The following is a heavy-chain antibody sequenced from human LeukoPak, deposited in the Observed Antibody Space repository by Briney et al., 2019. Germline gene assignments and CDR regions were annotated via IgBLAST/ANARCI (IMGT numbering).Heavy chain of an antibody. CDR2: IYYSGST. Sequence: SETLSLTCTVSGGSISSGDYYWSWIRQPPGKGLEWIGYIYYSGSTYYNPSPKSRVTISVDTSKNQFSLKLSSVTAADTAVYYCASTYDFWSGYYSGPLDYWGQGTLVTVSS. CDR3: ASTYDFWSGYYSGPLDY. CDR1: GGSISSGDYY. J-gene: IGHJ4*02. V-gene: IGHV4-30-4*08. D-gene: IGHD3-3*01.